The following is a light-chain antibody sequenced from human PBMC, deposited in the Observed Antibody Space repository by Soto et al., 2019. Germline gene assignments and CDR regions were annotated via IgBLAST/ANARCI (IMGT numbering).Light chain of an antibody. CDR1: QSVSSY. CDR3: QQRSNGLS. V-gene: IGKV3-11*01. J-gene: IGKJ4*01. CDR2: DAS. Sequence: EIVLTQSPATLSVSPGKRATLSCRASQSVSSYLAWYQQKPGQAPRLLIYDASNRATGIPARFSGSGSGTDFTLTISSREPEDFAVYSCQQRSNGLSFGGGTKVEIK.